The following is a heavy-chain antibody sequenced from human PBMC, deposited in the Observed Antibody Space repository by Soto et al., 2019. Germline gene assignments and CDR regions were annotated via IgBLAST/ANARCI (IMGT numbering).Heavy chain of an antibody. V-gene: IGHV3-30-3*01. D-gene: IGHD3-22*01. CDR1: GFTFSSYA. CDR3: ARDLYPYDSSGYPTNPIDY. Sequence: PGGSLRLSCAASGFTFSSYAMHWVRQAPGKGLEWVAVISYDGSNKYYADSVKGRFTISRDNSKNTLYLQMNSLRAEDTAVYYCARDLYPYDSSGYPTNPIDYWGQGTLVTVSS. J-gene: IGHJ4*02. CDR2: ISYDGSNK.